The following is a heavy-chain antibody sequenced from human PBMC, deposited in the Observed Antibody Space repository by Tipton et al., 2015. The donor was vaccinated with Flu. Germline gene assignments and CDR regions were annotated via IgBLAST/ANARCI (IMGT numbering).Heavy chain of an antibody. CDR2: IDYSGNT. J-gene: IGHJ4*02. D-gene: IGHD6-6*01. CDR1: GGSVSSSPYY. CDR3: TRGTSTSGIAY. V-gene: IGHV4-39*07. Sequence: LRLSCTVSGGSVSSSPYYWGWVRQSPGKGLEWIGTIDYSGNTHYNPSLESRVSISVAKNQFSLKLSSVTAADTAVYYCTRGTSTSGIAYWGQGTLVTVSS.